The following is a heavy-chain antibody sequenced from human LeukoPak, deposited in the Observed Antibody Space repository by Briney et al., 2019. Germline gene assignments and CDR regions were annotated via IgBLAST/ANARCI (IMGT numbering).Heavy chain of an antibody. V-gene: IGHV3-64*02. Sequence: GGSLRLSCAASGFTLSSFSMHWVRQSPGRGLEYVSAINYKGGTTYYSDSVKGRFTISRDNSKNTLYLQMASLRDEDMAVYYCARVGPETAFDYWGQGTLVTVSS. CDR2: INYKGGTT. CDR1: GFTLSSFS. J-gene: IGHJ4*02. CDR3: ARVGPETAFDY. D-gene: IGHD1-14*01.